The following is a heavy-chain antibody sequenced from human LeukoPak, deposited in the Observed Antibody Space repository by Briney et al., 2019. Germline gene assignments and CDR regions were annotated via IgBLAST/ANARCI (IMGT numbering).Heavy chain of an antibody. D-gene: IGHD5-24*01. CDR3: ARGREMATITDDAFDI. CDR2: IKQDGSEK. V-gene: IGHV3-7*01. Sequence: PGGSLRLSCAASGFTFSSYGMHWVRQAPGKGLEWVANIKQDGSEKYYVDSVKGRFTISRDNAKNSLYLQMNSLRAEDTAVYYCARGREMATITDDAFDIWGQGTMVTVSS. J-gene: IGHJ3*02. CDR1: GFTFSSYG.